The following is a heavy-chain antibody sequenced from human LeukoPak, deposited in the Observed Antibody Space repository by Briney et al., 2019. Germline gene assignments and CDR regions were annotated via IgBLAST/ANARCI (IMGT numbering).Heavy chain of an antibody. D-gene: IGHD5-18*01. CDR2: IYYSGST. V-gene: IGHV4-59*08. CDR1: GGSISSYY. Sequence: SETLSLTCTVSGGSISSYYWSWIRQPPGKGLEWIGYIYYSGSTNYNPSLKSRVTISVDTSKNQSSLKLSSVTAADTAVYYCARHEAAMVPFDYWGQGTLVTVSS. CDR3: ARHEAAMVPFDY. J-gene: IGHJ4*02.